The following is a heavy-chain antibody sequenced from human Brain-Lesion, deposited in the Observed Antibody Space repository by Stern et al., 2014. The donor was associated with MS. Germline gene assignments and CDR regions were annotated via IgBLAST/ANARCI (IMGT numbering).Heavy chain of an antibody. CDR3: ATLSPGAGGNYYRHFDY. Sequence: QLVQSGAEVKKPGASVKVSCKVSGYPLTELSMHWVRQAPRTGLEWMGGFDPEDGETIYAQKFQGRVTMTEDTSTDTAYMELSSLRSEDTAVYYCATLSPGAGGNYYRHFDYWGQGTLVTVSS. J-gene: IGHJ4*02. D-gene: IGHD1-26*01. V-gene: IGHV1-24*01. CDR1: GYPLTELS. CDR2: FDPEDGET.